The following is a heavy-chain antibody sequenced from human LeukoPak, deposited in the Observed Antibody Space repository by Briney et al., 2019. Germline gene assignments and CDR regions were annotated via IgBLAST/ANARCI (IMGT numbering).Heavy chain of an antibody. CDR3: ARDADLGTTITWGFDI. V-gene: IGHV3-7*01. D-gene: IGHD5-24*01. CDR2: IKSDGSGK. Sequence: PGGSLRLSCAASRFTFSNYWMSWVRQAPGKGLEWVASIKSDGSGKFYVDSVKGRFTISRDNARNSLYLQMNRLRAEDTAVYYCARDADLGTTITWGFDIWGQGTKVTVSS. J-gene: IGHJ3*02. CDR1: RFTFSNYW.